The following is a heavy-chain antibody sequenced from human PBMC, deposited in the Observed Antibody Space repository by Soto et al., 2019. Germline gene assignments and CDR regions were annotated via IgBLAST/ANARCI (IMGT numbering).Heavy chain of an antibody. Sequence: EVQLVESGGGLVQPGGSLRLSCAASGFTFSSYWMHWVRQSPGKGLDWVSRIKTDGSDTHYADSVRGRFTISRDNAKNTLYLQMNSLRDEHTAVYYCARPRTSDWAYDIWGQGTMVIVSS. D-gene: IGHD3-9*01. J-gene: IGHJ3*02. V-gene: IGHV3-74*01. CDR1: GFTFSSYW. CDR2: IKTDGSDT. CDR3: ARPRTSDWAYDI.